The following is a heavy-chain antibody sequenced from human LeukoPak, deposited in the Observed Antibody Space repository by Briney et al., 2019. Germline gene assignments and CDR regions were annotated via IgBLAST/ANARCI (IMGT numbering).Heavy chain of an antibody. J-gene: IGHJ6*03. D-gene: IGHD6-13*01. CDR2: MNPNSGNT. V-gene: IGHV1-8*03. Sequence: GASVTVSCKASGYTFTSYDINWVRQAPGQGLEWMGWMNPNSGNTGYAQKFQGRVTITRNTSISTAYMELSSLRSEDTAVYYCARVGSEAAAGRYYYYYYMDVWGKGTTVTVSS. CDR3: ARVGSEAAAGRYYYYYYMDV. CDR1: GYTFTSYD.